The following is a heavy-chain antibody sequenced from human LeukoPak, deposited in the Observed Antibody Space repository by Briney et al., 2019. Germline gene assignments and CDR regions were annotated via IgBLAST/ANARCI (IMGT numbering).Heavy chain of an antibody. J-gene: IGHJ6*03. V-gene: IGHV3-33*01. CDR2: IWYDGSNK. Sequence: PGGSLRLSCAASGFTFSSYGMHWVRQAPGKGLEWVAVIWYDGSNKYYADSVKGRLTISRDNSKNTLCLQMNSLRAEDTAVYYCARGPHDYGDYYAYMDVWGKGTTVTVSS. CDR3: ARGPHDYGDYYAYMDV. D-gene: IGHD4-17*01. CDR1: GFTFSSYG.